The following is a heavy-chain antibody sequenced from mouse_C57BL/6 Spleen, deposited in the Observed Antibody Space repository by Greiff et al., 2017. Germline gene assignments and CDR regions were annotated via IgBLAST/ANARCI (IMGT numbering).Heavy chain of an antibody. D-gene: IGHD3-1*01. Sequence: EVQLQESGGDLVKPGGSLKLSCAASGFTFSSYGMSWVRQTPDKRLEWVATISSGGSYTYYPDSVKGRFTIARDTAKNTLYLQMSSLKSEDTAMYYCARQGATEGFDYRGQGTTLTVSS. CDR2: ISSGGSYT. CDR1: GFTFSSYG. J-gene: IGHJ2*01. CDR3: ARQGATEGFDY. V-gene: IGHV5-6*01.